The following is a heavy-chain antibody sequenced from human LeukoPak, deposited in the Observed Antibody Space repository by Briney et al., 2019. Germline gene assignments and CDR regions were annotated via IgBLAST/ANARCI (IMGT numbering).Heavy chain of an antibody. J-gene: IGHJ5*02. Sequence: GGSLRLSCAASGFTFDDYAMHWVRQAPGKGLEWVSGISWNSGSIGYADSVKGRFTISRDNSKNTLSLQMNSLRVEDTALYYCAREGSGSFYSWGQGTLVTVSS. V-gene: IGHV3-9*01. CDR1: GFTFDDYA. CDR2: ISWNSGSI. D-gene: IGHD1-26*01. CDR3: AREGSGSFYS.